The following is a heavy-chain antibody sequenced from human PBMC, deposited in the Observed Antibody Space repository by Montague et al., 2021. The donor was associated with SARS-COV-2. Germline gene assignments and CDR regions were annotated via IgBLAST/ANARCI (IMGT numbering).Heavy chain of an antibody. CDR2: ISYTGST. CDR3: ARLPLVSSWSRAAGYYYYGMDV. D-gene: IGHD6-13*01. Sequence: SETLSLTCTVSGGSISRGTSSWAWIRQPPGKGLEWIGSISYTGSTYYNPSLKSRVTISVDTSRNQFSLRLSSVTAADTSAYYCARLPLVSSWSRAAGYYYYGMDVWGQGTTVTVSS. CDR1: GGSISRGTSS. V-gene: IGHV4-39*01. J-gene: IGHJ6*02.